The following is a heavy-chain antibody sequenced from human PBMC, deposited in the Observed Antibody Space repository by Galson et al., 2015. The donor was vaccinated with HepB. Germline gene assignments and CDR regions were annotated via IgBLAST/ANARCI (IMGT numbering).Heavy chain of an antibody. CDR3: ARSSGHYYMDV. CDR1: GFTVSSNY. CDR2: IYSGGST. D-gene: IGHD3-10*01. V-gene: IGHV3-53*01. Sequence: SLRLSCATSGFTVSSNYMTWVRQAPGEGLEWVSVIYSGGSTYYADSVKGRFIISRDNSKNTLYLQMNSLRAEDTAVYYCARSSGHYYMDVWGKGTTVTVSS. J-gene: IGHJ6*03.